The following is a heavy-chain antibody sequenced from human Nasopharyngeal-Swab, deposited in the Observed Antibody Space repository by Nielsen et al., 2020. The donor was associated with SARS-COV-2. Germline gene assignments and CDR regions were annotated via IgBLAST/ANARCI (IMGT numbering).Heavy chain of an antibody. D-gene: IGHD5-12*01. CDR1: GYSFTNNW. CDR3: ATASGYISYSSPEPHDAFDI. J-gene: IGHJ3*02. Sequence: GESLKISCKGSGYSFTNNWIGWVRQMPGKGLELMGIIYPGDSDTKYSPSLQGQVTISADKSSSTAYLQWSSLKASDSGMYYCATASGYISYSSPEPHDAFDIWGQGTTVSVSS. V-gene: IGHV5-51*01. CDR2: IYPGDSDT.